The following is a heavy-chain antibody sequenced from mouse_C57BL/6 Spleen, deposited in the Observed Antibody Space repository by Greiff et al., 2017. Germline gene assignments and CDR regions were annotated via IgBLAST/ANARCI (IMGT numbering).Heavy chain of an antibody. V-gene: IGHV1-22*01. J-gene: IGHJ4*01. CDR1: GYTFTDYN. CDR3: ARTLSDAYYAMGY. Sequence: EVQLQQSGPELVKPGASVKMSCKASGYTFTDYNMHWVKQSHGKSLEWIGYINPNNGGTSSNQKFKGKATLTVNKSSSTAYMALRSLTSVDSAVFYCARTLSDAYYAMGYGGQGASVTVSS. D-gene: IGHD3-1*01. CDR2: INPNNGGT.